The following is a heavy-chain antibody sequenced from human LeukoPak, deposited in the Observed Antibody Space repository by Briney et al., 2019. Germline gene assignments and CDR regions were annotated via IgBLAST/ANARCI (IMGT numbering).Heavy chain of an antibody. CDR3: ARVGHDYGDAFDI. CDR1: GFTFSSYW. V-gene: IGHV3-7*01. D-gene: IGHD5-12*01. Sequence: GGSLRLSCAASGFTFSSYWMSWVRQAPGKGLEWVANIKQDGSEKYYVDSVKGRFTISRDNAKNSLYLQMNSLRAEDTAVYYCARVGHDYGDAFDIWGQGTMVTVSS. CDR2: IKQDGSEK. J-gene: IGHJ3*02.